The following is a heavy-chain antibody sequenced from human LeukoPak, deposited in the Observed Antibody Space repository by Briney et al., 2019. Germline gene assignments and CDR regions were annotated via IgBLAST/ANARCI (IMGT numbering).Heavy chain of an antibody. J-gene: IGHJ6*03. CDR3: ARGLITMVRGVIIRYYYMDV. CDR1: GFTFSDYY. Sequence: GGSLRLSCAASGFTFSDYYMSWIRQAPGKGLEWVSYISSSGSTICYADSVKGRFTISRDNAKNSLYLQMNSLRAEDTAVYYCARGLITMVRGVIIRYYYMDVWGKGTTVTVSS. CDR2: ISSSGSTI. V-gene: IGHV3-11*04. D-gene: IGHD3-10*01.